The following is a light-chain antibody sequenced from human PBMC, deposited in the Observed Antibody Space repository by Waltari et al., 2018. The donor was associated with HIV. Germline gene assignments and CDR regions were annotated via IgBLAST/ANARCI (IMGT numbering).Light chain of an antibody. V-gene: IGKV4-1*01. J-gene: IGKJ3*01. CDR2: WAS. CDR1: QNFLTSANKENY. CDR3: QQYYSSPFG. Sequence: DIVLTQSTDSLAVSLGVRATTNCRPIQNFLTSANKENYLTWYQQKPGQPPKLLIYWASTRESGVPDRFSGRASGTDFTLTISSLQAEDVAVYYCQQYYSSPFGFGPGTRVDIK.